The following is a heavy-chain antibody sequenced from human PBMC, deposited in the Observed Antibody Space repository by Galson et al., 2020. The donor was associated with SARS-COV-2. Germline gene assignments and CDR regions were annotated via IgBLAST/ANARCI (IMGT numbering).Heavy chain of an antibody. CDR1: ANTLTELS. V-gene: IGHV1-24*01. D-gene: IGHD3-3*01. J-gene: IGHJ4*02. Sequence: ASVKVSCKVSANTLTELSMHWVRQAPGKGLEWMGAFAPEDGETLNAQTFQGRVTLTEDTSTDTAYMELSSLRSEDTATYYCATGTKRPDFFDSWGQGTLVTVSS. CDR2: FAPEDGET. CDR3: ATGTKRPDFFDS.